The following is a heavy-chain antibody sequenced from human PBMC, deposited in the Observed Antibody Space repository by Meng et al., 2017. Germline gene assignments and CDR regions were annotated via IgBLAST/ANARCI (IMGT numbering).Heavy chain of an antibody. Sequence: GESLKISCAASGFTFSSYAMSWVRQAPGKGLEWVSAISGSGGSTYYADSVKGRFTISRDNSKNTLYLQMNSLRAEDTAVYYCAKDPFGSGSYSDYWGQGTLVTGAS. CDR1: GFTFSSYA. CDR2: ISGSGGST. V-gene: IGHV3-23*01. D-gene: IGHD3-10*01. J-gene: IGHJ4*02. CDR3: AKDPFGSGSYSDY.